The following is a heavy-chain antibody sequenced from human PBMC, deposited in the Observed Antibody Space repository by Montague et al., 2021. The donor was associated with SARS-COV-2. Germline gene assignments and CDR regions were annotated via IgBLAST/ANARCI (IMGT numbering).Heavy chain of an antibody. CDR2: LYYSGST. CDR1: GGSVSRYY. Sequence: SETLSLTCTVSGGSVSRYYSGGIRPPPQTPLECIWHLYYSGSTNYNPSLKSRVTISVDTSKNQFSLKLSSVTAADTAVYYCARGHDCSGGSCWWEYWFDPWGQGTRVPVSS. D-gene: IGHD2-15*01. CDR3: ARGHDCSGGSCWWEYWFDP. J-gene: IGHJ5*02. V-gene: IGHV4-59*02.